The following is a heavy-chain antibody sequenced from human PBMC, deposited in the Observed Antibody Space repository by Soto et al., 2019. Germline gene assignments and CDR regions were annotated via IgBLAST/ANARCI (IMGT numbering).Heavy chain of an antibody. J-gene: IGHJ5*02. CDR2: IYPSGST. D-gene: IGHD6-13*01. V-gene: IGHV4-4*07. CDR1: GGSISSHS. CDR3: ARTLTAAGTENWFDP. Sequence: QVQLQESGPGLVKPSDTLSLTGTVSGGSISSHSWSWIRQPAGKGLEWIGRIYPSGSTNFNPSLKSRVTMSLHTSKNQVSLRLTSVTAADTAVYYCARTLTAAGTENWFDPWGQGTLVTVSS.